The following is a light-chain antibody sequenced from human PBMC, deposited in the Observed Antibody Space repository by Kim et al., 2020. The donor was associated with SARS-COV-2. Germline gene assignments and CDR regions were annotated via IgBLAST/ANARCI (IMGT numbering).Light chain of an antibody. J-gene: IGKJ2*01. CDR2: GAS. CDR3: QQYGSSPQYT. Sequence: EIVLTQSPGTLSLSPGERATLSCRASQSVSSSYLAWYQQKPGQAPRLLIYGASSRATGIPDRFSGSGSGTDFTLTISRPEPEDFAVYYCQQYGSSPQYTFGQGTKLEI. CDR1: QSVSSSY. V-gene: IGKV3-20*01.